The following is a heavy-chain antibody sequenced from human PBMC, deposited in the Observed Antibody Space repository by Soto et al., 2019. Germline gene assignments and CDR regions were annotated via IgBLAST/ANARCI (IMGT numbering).Heavy chain of an antibody. J-gene: IGHJ4*02. CDR3: AIWRYGDY. Sequence: QVHLVQSGAEVKKPGASVKVSCKASGYTFTSYGITWVRQAPGQGLEWMGWISAHNGNTDYAQKLQGRVIVTRDTSTSTAYMELRSLISDDTAVYYCAIWRYGDYWVPGALVTVSS. CDR1: GYTFTSYG. D-gene: IGHD1-1*01. CDR2: ISAHNGNT. V-gene: IGHV1-18*01.